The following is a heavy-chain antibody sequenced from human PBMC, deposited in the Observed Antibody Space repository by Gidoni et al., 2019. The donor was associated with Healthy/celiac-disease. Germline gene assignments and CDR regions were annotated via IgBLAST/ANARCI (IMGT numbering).Heavy chain of an antibody. D-gene: IGHD1-20*01. V-gene: IGHV3-30*18. Sequence: QVQLVESGGGVVQPGTSLRLSCAASGFTFSSYGRHWVRQAPGKGLEWVAVISYDGSNKYYADSVKGRFTISRDNSKNTLYLQMNSLRAEDTAVYYCAKGGITGTTGLVDYWGQGTLVTVSS. CDR3: AKGGITGTTGLVDY. CDR1: GFTFSSYG. CDR2: ISYDGSNK. J-gene: IGHJ4*02.